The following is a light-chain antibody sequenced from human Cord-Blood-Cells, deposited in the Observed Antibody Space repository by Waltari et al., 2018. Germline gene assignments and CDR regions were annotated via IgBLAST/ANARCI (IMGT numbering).Light chain of an antibody. CDR2: AAS. V-gene: IGKV1-39*01. CDR3: QQSYSTLT. CDR1: QSISSY. Sequence: DIQMTQSPSSLSASVVERVIITCRASQSISSYLNWYQQKPGKAPKLLIYAASSLQSGVPSRFSGSGSGTDFTLTISSLQPEDFATYYCQQSYSTLTFGPGTKVDIK. J-gene: IGKJ3*01.